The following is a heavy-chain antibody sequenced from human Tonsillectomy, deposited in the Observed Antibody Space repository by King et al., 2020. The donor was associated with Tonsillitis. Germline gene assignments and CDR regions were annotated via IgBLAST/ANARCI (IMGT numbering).Heavy chain of an antibody. CDR3: AKGIWKRPRYTILNDAFDI. V-gene: IGHV3-30*18. Sequence: VQLVESGGGVVQPGRSLRLSCAASGFTFNNYDMHWVRQAPGKGLEWVAVISYDGSNKYYADSVKGRFTISRDNSKNTLYLQMNSLRTEDTAVYYCAKGIWKRPRYTILNDAFDIWGQGTMVTVSS. D-gene: IGHD1-14*01. J-gene: IGHJ3*02. CDR2: ISYDGSNK. CDR1: GFTFNNYD.